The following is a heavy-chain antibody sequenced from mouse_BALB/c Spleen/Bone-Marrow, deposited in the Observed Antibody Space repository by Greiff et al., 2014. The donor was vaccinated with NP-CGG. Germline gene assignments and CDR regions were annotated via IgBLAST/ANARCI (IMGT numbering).Heavy chain of an antibody. CDR2: INPYNDGI. Sequence: EVKLMESGPELVKPGASVKMSCKASGYTFTRYVIHWVRQKPGQGLEWIGYINPYNDGIKYNEKFKGKATLTSDESSSTAYMELSSLTSEDSAVYYCASGTPATSYYALDYWGQGTSVTVSS. J-gene: IGHJ4*01. CDR1: GYTFTRYV. V-gene: IGHV1-14*01. D-gene: IGHD1-2*01. CDR3: ASGTPATSYYALDY.